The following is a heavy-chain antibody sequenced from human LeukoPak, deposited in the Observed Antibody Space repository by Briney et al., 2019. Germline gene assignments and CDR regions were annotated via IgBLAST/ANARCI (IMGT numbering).Heavy chain of an antibody. V-gene: IGHV4-39*07. CDR1: GGSISSTFYY. CDR2: IYYSGNT. Sequence: SETLSLTCTVSGGSISSTFYYWGWIRQPPGKGLEWIGSIYYSGNTYYDPSLKSRVTISVDTSKNQFSLKLSSVTAADTAVYYCARDDGTAAGLDSWGQGTLVTVSS. J-gene: IGHJ4*02. CDR3: ARDDGTAAGLDS. D-gene: IGHD6-13*01.